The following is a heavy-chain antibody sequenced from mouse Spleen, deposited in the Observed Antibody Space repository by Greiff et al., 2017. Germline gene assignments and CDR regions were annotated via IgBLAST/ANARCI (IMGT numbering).Heavy chain of an antibody. V-gene: IGHV5-9-2*01. CDR1: GFTFSSYG. J-gene: IGHJ2*01. CDR3: ARQAITTVVYFDY. Sequence: EVKLVESGGGLVKPGGSLKLSCAASGFTFSSYGMSWVRQTPEKRLEWVATISGGGSYTYYPDSVKGRFTISRDNAKNNLYLQMSSLRSEDTALYYYARQAITTVVYFDYWGQGTTLTVSS. CDR2: ISGGGSYT. D-gene: IGHD1-1*01.